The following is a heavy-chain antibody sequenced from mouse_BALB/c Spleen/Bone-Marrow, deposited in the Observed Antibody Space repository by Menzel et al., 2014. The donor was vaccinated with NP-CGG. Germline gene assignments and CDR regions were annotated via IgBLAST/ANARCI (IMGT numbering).Heavy chain of an antibody. CDR2: IYYSGTI. D-gene: IGHD1-1*02. Sequence: ESGPGLVKPSQTVSLTCTVTGISITTGNYGWSWIRRFPGNKLEWIGYIYYSGTITYNPSLTSRTTITRDTSKNQFFLEMNSLTAEDTATYYCARDGNYAMDYWGQGTSVTVSS. CDR1: GISITTGNYG. CDR3: ARDGNYAMDY. V-gene: IGHV3-5*02. J-gene: IGHJ4*01.